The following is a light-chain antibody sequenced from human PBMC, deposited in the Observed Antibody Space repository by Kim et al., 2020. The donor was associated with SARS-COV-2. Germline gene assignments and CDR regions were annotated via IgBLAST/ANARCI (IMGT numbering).Light chain of an antibody. J-gene: IGKJ1*01. Sequence: EIVMTQSPVTLSVSSGERVTLSCRASQSISTNLGWYQQKPGQAPRLLIYGASTRATGIPAKFSGSGSGTEFTLTIGSLQSEDFAVYCCQQYNDWPWTFGQRTKLKI. CDR2: GAS. CDR3: QQYNDWPWT. V-gene: IGKV3-15*01. CDR1: QSISTN.